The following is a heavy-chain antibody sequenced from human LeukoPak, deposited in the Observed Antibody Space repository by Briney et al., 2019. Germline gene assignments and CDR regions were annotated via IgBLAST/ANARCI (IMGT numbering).Heavy chain of an antibody. J-gene: IGHJ4*02. D-gene: IGHD6-19*01. CDR1: GGSISSYY. Sequence: ETLSLTCTVSGGSISSYYWSWVRQPPGKGLEWVGYVYYSGSTNYNPSLESRVTISVDTSKNQFSLKLSSVTAADTALYFCAREYSSGLSGTGYWGPGTLVTVSS. CDR2: VYYSGST. V-gene: IGHV4-59*01. CDR3: AREYSSGLSGTGY.